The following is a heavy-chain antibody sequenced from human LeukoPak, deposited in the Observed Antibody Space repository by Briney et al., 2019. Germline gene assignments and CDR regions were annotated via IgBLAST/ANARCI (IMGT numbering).Heavy chain of an antibody. D-gene: IGHD3-10*01. Sequence: SVKVSCKASGGTFSSYAISWVRQAPGQGLEWMGGIIPIFGTANYAQKFQGRVTVTTDESTSTAYMELSSLRSEDTAVYYCARIYGSGSPRWGQGTLVTVSS. CDR3: ARIYGSGSPR. J-gene: IGHJ4*02. CDR1: GGTFSSYA. V-gene: IGHV1-69*05. CDR2: IIPIFGTA.